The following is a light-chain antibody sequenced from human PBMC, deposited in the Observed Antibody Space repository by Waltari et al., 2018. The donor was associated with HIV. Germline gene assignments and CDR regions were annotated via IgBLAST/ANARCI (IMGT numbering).Light chain of an antibody. J-gene: IGKJ1*01. CDR2: LAS. CDR3: QQLNTYPRT. CDR1: QGISTY. V-gene: IGKV1-9*01. Sequence: DIQLTQSPSFLSASVGDRVTITCRASQGISTYLAWYQQKPGKAPKLLIFLASTLKSGVPSRFSGSGSETEFTLTINSLQPEDFATYYCQQLNTYPRTFGQGTKVEIK.